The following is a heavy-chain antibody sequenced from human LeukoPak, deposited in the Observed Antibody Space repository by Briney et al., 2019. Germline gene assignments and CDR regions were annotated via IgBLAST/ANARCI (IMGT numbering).Heavy chain of an antibody. Sequence: GGSLRLSCAASGFTFDDYAMPWVRQAPGKGLEWVSGISWNSGSIGYADSVKGRFTISRDNAKNSLYLQMNSLRAEDTALYYCAKETTNSSSWYLYWYFDLWGRGTLVTVSS. CDR3: AKETTNSSSWYLYWYFDL. V-gene: IGHV3-9*01. J-gene: IGHJ2*01. CDR1: GFTFDDYA. CDR2: ISWNSGSI. D-gene: IGHD6-13*01.